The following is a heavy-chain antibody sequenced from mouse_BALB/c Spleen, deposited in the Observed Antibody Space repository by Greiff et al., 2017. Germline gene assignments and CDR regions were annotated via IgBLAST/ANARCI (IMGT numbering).Heavy chain of an antibody. CDR2: IWAGGST. D-gene: IGHD2-4*01. V-gene: IGHV2-9*02. J-gene: IGHJ3*01. Sequence: QVQLQQSGPGLVAPSQSLSITCTVSGFSLTSYGVHWVRQPPGKGLEWLGVIWAGGSTNYNSALMSRLSISKDNSKSQVFLKMNSLQTDDTAMYYCASHAYDYDGFAYWGQGTLVTVSA. CDR1: GFSLTSYG. CDR3: ASHAYDYDGFAY.